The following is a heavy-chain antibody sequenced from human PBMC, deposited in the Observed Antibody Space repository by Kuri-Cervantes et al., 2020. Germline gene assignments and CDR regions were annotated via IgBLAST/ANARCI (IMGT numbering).Heavy chain of an antibody. Sequence: ESLTLSCAVSGFTFSSYSMNWVRQAPGKGLEWVSYISSSSSTIYYADSGKGRFSISRDNAKNSMYLQMNSLRAEDTAVYYCARDERGYSYGVGGADYWGQGTLVTVSS. V-gene: IGHV3-48*04. CDR2: ISSSSSTI. CDR3: ARDERGYSYGVGGADY. J-gene: IGHJ4*02. D-gene: IGHD5-18*01. CDR1: GFTFSSYS.